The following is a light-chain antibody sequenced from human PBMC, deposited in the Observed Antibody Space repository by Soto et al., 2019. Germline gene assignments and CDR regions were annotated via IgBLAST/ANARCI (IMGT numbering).Light chain of an antibody. CDR2: GAS. CDR1: QSVSTSY. J-gene: IGKJ2*01. Sequence: EIVLTQSPGTLSLSPGERATLSCRASQSVSTSYLAWYQQKPGQAPRLLIHGASSRPIGIPDRFSGSGSGTDFTLTISRLEPEDFAVYYCQQYGSSPDTFGQGTKLEIK. V-gene: IGKV3-20*01. CDR3: QQYGSSPDT.